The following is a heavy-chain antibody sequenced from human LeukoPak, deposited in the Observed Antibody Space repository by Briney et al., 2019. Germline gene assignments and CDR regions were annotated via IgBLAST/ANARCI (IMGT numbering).Heavy chain of an antibody. CDR2: ISGSGGST. D-gene: IGHD3-10*01. CDR3: AKGKGRYYFDY. V-gene: IGHV3-23*01. J-gene: IGHJ4*02. Sequence: GGSLGLFCAASGFTFSSYAMSWVRQAPGKGLEWVSAISGSGGSTYYADSVKGRFTISRDNSKNTLYLQMNSLRAEDTAVYYCAKGKGRYYFDYWGQGTLVTVSS. CDR1: GFTFSSYA.